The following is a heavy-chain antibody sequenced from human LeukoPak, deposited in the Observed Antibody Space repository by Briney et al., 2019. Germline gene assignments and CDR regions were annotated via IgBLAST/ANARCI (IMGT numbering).Heavy chain of an antibody. CDR2: ISYDGSNK. D-gene: IGHD3-9*01. J-gene: IGHJ6*02. CDR3: AKDPPTGYYPYYYYGMDV. CDR1: GFTFCSYA. V-gene: IGHV3-30-3*01. Sequence: PGGSLRLSCAASGFTFCSYAMHWVRQAPGKGLEWVAVISYDGSNKYYADSVKGRFTISRDNSKNTLYLQMNSLRAEDTAVYYCAKDPPTGYYPYYYYGMDVWGQGTTVTVSS.